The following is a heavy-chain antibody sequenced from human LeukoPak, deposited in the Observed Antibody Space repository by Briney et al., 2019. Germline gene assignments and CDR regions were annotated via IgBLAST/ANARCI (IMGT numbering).Heavy chain of an antibody. V-gene: IGHV3-7*01. J-gene: IGHJ4*02. D-gene: IGHD4-17*01. Sequence: GGSLRLSCAASGFTFSSYWMSWVRQAPGKGLEWVANIKQDGSEKYYVDSVKGRFTISRDNAKNSLYLQMNSLRAEDTAVYHCAREGYGDYGVAFDYWGQGTLVTVSS. CDR3: AREGYGDYGVAFDY. CDR1: GFTFSSYW. CDR2: IKQDGSEK.